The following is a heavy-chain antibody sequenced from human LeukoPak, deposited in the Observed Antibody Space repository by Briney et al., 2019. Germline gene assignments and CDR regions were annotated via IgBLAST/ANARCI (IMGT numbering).Heavy chain of an antibody. CDR1: GGSISSSGYY. V-gene: IGHV4-39*02. CDR3: ARERVGGGGYYFDS. CDR2: IYYSGSVST. J-gene: IGHJ4*02. D-gene: IGHD1-26*01. Sequence: SETLSLTCTVSGGSISSSGYYWGWIRQPPGTGLEWIGSIYYSGSVSTNYNPSLKSRVTTSVDTSKNQFSLKLSSVTATDTAVYYCARERVGGGGYYFDSWGQGTLVTVSS.